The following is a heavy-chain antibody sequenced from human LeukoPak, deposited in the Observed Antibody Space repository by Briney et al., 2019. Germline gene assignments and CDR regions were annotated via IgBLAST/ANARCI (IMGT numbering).Heavy chain of an antibody. J-gene: IGHJ3*02. CDR2: INWNGGST. CDR1: GSTFDAYG. V-gene: IGHV3-20*04. CDR3: ARTVPYYCDSSGYFNNAFDI. D-gene: IGHD3-22*01. Sequence: GGSLRLSCAASGSTFDAYGMSWVRQAPGKGLEWVSGINWNGGSTGYADSVKGRFTSSRDNDKNSLYLQMNSLRAEDTALYYCARTVPYYCDSSGYFNNAFDIWGQGTMVTVSS.